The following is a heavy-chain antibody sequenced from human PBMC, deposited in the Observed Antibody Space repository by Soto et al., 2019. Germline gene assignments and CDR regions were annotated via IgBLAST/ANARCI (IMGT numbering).Heavy chain of an antibody. Sequence: QVQLQESGPGLVKPSQTLSLTCTVSGGSISSGGYYWSWIRQHPGKGLEWIGYIYYSGSTYYNPSLKSRVTMSVDTSKNQFALTLSSVTAADTAVYYCAINYDCIWGSYRPDAFDIWGQGTMVTVSA. D-gene: IGHD3-16*02. CDR3: AINYDCIWGSYRPDAFDI. CDR2: IYYSGST. J-gene: IGHJ3*02. V-gene: IGHV4-31*03. CDR1: GGSISSGGYY.